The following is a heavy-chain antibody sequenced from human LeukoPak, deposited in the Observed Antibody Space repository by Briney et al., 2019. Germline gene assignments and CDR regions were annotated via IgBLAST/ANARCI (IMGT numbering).Heavy chain of an antibody. V-gene: IGHV4-59*01. CDR3: ARDRSYEGLNWFDP. Sequence: TSSETLSLTCTVSGGSISSYYWSWIWQPPGKGLEWIGYIYYSGSTNYNPSLKSRVTISVDTSKNQFSLKLSSVTAADTAVYYCARDRSYEGLNWFDPWGQGTLVTVSS. J-gene: IGHJ5*02. D-gene: IGHD5-18*01. CDR2: IYYSGST. CDR1: GGSISSYY.